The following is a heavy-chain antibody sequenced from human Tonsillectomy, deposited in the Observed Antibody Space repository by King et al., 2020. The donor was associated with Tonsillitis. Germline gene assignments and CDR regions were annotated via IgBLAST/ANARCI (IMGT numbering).Heavy chain of an antibody. CDR3: ARDPYYGSGSYVDY. CDR1: GFTFSSYS. D-gene: IGHD3-10*01. Sequence: VQLVESGGGLVKPGGSLRLSCAASGFTFSSYSMNWVRQAPGKGLEWVSSISSSSSYIYYADSMKGRFTISRDNAKNSLYLHMNSLRAEDTAVYYCARDPYYGSGSYVDYWGQGTLVTVSS. V-gene: IGHV3-21*01. J-gene: IGHJ4*02. CDR2: ISSSSSYI.